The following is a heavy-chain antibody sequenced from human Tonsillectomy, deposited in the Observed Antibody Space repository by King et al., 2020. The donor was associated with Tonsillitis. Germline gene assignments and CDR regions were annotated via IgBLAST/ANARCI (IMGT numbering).Heavy chain of an antibody. V-gene: IGHV4-59*08. J-gene: IGHJ4*02. D-gene: IGHD3-22*01. CDR1: GGSISSYY. CDR2: IYYSGST. CDR3: ARQDPSSGYSYYFDD. Sequence: VQLQESGPGRVKPSETLSHTCTVSGGSISSYYWSWIRQPPGKGLEGVGYIYYSGSTNYNPSLKSRVTISVDTSKNQFCLKLSSVTAADTAVYYWARQDPSSGYSYYFDDWGQGTLVTVSA.